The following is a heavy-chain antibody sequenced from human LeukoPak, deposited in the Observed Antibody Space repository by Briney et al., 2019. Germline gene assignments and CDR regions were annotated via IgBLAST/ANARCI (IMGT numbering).Heavy chain of an antibody. V-gene: IGHV3-21*01. Sequence: GGSLRLSCAASGFTFSSYAMSWVRQAPGKGLEWVSSISSSSSYIYYADSVKGRFTISRDNAKNSLYLQMNSLRAEDTAVYYCARDPRGYSYVDYWGQGTLVTVSS. D-gene: IGHD5-18*01. J-gene: IGHJ4*02. CDR3: ARDPRGYSYVDY. CDR2: ISSSSSYI. CDR1: GFTFSSYA.